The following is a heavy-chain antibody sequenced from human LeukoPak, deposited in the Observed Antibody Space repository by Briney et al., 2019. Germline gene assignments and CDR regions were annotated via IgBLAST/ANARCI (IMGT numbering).Heavy chain of an antibody. D-gene: IGHD5-24*01. CDR3: ARGIAGRDGYNWGDNWFDP. CDR1: GGSISSGGYS. J-gene: IGHJ5*02. Sequence: PSETLSLTCAVSGGSISSGGYSWSWIRQPPGEGLEWIGYIYHSGSTYYNPSLKSRVTISVDRSKNQFSLKLSSVTAADTAVYYCARGIAGRDGYNWGDNWFDPWGQGTLVTVSS. CDR2: IYHSGST. V-gene: IGHV4-30-2*01.